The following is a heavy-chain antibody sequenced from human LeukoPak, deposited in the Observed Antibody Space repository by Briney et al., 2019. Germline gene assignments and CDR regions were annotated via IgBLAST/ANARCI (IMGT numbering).Heavy chain of an antibody. J-gene: IGHJ4*02. D-gene: IGHD6-13*01. V-gene: IGHV3-23*01. CDR1: GFTFSSYA. Sequence: PGGSLRLSCAASGFTFSSYAMSWVRQAPGKGLEWVSAISGSGGSTYYADSVKGRFTISRDNSKNTLYLQMNSLRAADTAVYYCAKDFFGSSWYIGYWGQGTLVSVSS. CDR2: ISGSGGST. CDR3: AKDFFGSSWYIGY.